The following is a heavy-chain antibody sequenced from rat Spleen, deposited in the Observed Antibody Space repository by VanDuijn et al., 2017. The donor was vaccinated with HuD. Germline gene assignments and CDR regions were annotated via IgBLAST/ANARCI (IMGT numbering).Heavy chain of an antibody. V-gene: IGHV5-29*01. CDR3: ARPHYYYYVMDA. D-gene: IGHD1-1*01. J-gene: IGHJ4*01. Sequence: EVQLVESDGGLVQPGRSLKLSCAASGFTFSDYYMAWVRQAPTKGLEWVATINYDGSSTYYRDSVKGRFTISRDNANSILYLQMDSLRSEDTATYYCARPHYYYYVMDAWGQGTSVTVSS. CDR2: INYDGSST. CDR1: GFTFSDYY.